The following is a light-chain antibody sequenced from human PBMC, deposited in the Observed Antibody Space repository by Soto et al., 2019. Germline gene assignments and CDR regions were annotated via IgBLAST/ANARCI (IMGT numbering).Light chain of an antibody. J-gene: IGLJ1*01. V-gene: IGLV1-44*01. Sequence: QSVLTQPPSASGTPGQRVTISCSGSSSNIGSNTVNWYQQLPGTAPKLLIYSNNQRPSGVPDRFSGSKSGTSASLAISGLQSEDEADYYCEAWDDSLNGPYVFGTGTKLTVL. CDR1: SSNIGSNT. CDR2: SNN. CDR3: EAWDDSLNGPYV.